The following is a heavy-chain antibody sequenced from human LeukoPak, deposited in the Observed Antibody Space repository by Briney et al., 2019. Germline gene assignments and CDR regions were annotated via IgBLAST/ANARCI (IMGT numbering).Heavy chain of an antibody. CDR2: ISGSGGST. CDR3: AKDLHTSHCCLPFDY. D-gene: IGHD2-2*01. J-gene: IGHJ4*02. Sequence: GGSLRLSCTVSGFTFSSYAMSWVRQAPGLGLEWVSSISGSGGSTYYADSVKGRFTISRDDSKNTLSLQMNSLRAEDTAVYYCAKDLHTSHCCLPFDYWGQGTLVTVSS. CDR1: GFTFSSYA. V-gene: IGHV3-23*01.